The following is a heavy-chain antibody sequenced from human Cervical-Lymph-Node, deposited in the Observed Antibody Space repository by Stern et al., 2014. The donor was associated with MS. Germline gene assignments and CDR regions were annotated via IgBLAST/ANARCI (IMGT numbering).Heavy chain of an antibody. CDR1: GFNFISYS. J-gene: IGHJ4*02. D-gene: IGHD3-22*01. Sequence: VQLVESGGGVVHPGRSLRLSCAASGFNFISYSMYWVRQAPGKGLEWVAVILHDGSNESYAVNVKGRCTIPRDTCKQHVTMQMNSLRVEDTAVYYCAREPYNYDGDGCLDHWGQGTVVTVSS. CDR3: AREPYNYDGDGCLDH. V-gene: IGHV3-30-3*01. CDR2: ILHDGSNE.